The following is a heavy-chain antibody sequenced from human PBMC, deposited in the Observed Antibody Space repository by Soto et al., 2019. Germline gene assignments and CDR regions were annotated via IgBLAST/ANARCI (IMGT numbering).Heavy chain of an antibody. J-gene: IGHJ4*02. CDR1: GFTFSSYS. CDR3: ARGPRITIFGVVTVPPDY. D-gene: IGHD3-3*01. CDR2: ISSSSSYI. Sequence: EVQLVESGGGLVKPGGSLRLSCAASGFTFSSYSMNWVRQAPGKGLEWVSSISSSSSYIYYADSVKGRFTISRDNAKNSLYLQMNSLRAEDTAVYYCARGPRITIFGVVTVPPDYWGQGTLVTVSS. V-gene: IGHV3-21*01.